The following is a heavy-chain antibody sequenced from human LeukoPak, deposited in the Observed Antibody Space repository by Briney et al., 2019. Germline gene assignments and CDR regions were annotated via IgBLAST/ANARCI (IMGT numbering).Heavy chain of an antibody. D-gene: IGHD6-19*01. V-gene: IGHV6-1*01. Sequence: SQTLSLTCAISGVSVSSDSASWSWVRQSPSRGLEWLGRTYYRSKWYNDYAGSVKGRIAINPDTSKNHFSLQLHSVTPEDTAVYYCASSLAAVGGSAFFDHWGQGILVTVSS. CDR3: ASSLAAVGGSAFFDH. J-gene: IGHJ4*02. CDR2: TYYRSKWYN. CDR1: GVSVSSDSAS.